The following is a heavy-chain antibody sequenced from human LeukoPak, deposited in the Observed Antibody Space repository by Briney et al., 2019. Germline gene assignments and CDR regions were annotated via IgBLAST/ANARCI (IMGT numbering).Heavy chain of an antibody. CDR2: ISWNSGSI. CDR3: AKDKEGEFDY. CDR1: GFTFDDYA. J-gene: IGHJ4*02. Sequence: GRSLRLSCAASGFTFDDYAMHWVRQAPGKGVEWVSGISWNSGSIGYADSVKGRFTISRDNAKNSLYLQMNSLRAEDTALYYCAKDKEGEFDYWGQGTLVTVSS. V-gene: IGHV3-9*01. D-gene: IGHD3-10*01.